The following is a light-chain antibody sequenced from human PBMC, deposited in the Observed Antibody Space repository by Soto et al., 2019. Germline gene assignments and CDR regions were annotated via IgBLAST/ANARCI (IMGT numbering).Light chain of an antibody. J-gene: IGLJ3*02. Sequence: QLVLTQPPSASGTPGQRVTISCSGSSSNIGSNKVNWYQQPPGTAPKLLIHSNNQRPAGVPDRFSGSESGTSASLAISGLQPDDEANYYCATWDDSLDGGVFGGGTKLTVL. CDR1: SSNIGSNK. CDR3: ATWDDSLDGGV. CDR2: SNN. V-gene: IGLV1-44*01.